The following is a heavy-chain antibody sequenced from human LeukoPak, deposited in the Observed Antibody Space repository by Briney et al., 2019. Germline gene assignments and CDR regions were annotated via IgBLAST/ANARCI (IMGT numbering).Heavy chain of an antibody. CDR3: ARGSSYGYYYYYYYKDV. V-gene: IGHV1-2*02. CDR1: GYTFTGYY. CDR2: INLNSGGT. J-gene: IGHJ6*03. D-gene: IGHD5-18*01. Sequence: ASVKVSCKASGYTFTGYYMHWGRQAPGQGLEWMGWINLNSGGTNYAQKFQGRVTMTRDTSISTAYMKLSRLRSDDTAVYYSARGSSYGYYYYYYYKDVWGKGTTVTVSS.